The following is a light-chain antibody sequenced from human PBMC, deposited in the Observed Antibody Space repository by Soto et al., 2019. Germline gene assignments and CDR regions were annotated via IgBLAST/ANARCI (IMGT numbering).Light chain of an antibody. J-gene: IGLJ2*01. CDR1: SSDLGVYNY. CDR2: AAS. CDR3: SSYTTTNIVV. Sequence: QSALTQPASVSGSPGQSITISCTGTSSDLGVYNYVSWYQHHPGKAPKLMIYAASYRPPGVSIRFSGSKSGNTASLTISGLQAEDEAEYYCSSYTTTNIVVFGGGTQLTVL. V-gene: IGLV2-14*01.